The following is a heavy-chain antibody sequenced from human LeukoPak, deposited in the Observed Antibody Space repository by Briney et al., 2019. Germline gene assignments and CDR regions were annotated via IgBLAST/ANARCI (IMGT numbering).Heavy chain of an antibody. CDR2: IYPGDSDT. Sequence: GESLKISCKGSGYSFTSYWIGWVRQMPGKGLEWMGIIYPGDSDTRYSPSFQGQVTISAGKSISTAYLQWSSLKASDTAMYYCAGVAYCGGDCYSKQDAFDIWGQGTMVTVSS. J-gene: IGHJ3*02. CDR3: AGVAYCGGDCYSKQDAFDI. CDR1: GYSFTSYW. D-gene: IGHD2-21*02. V-gene: IGHV5-51*01.